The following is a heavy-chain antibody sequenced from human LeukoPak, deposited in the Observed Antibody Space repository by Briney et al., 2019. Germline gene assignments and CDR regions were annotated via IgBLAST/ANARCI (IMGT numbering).Heavy chain of an antibody. J-gene: IGHJ6*03. CDR3: ARGCSGGSCYSSYYYYYMDV. CDR2: ISSSSSYI. CDR1: GFTFSSYN. Sequence: GGSLRLSCAASGFTFSSYNMNWVRQAPGKGLEWVSLISSSSSYIYYADSVKGRFTISRDNAKNSLYLQMNSLRAEDTAVYYCARGCSGGSCYSSYYYYYMDVWGKGTTVTVSS. V-gene: IGHV3-21*04. D-gene: IGHD2-15*01.